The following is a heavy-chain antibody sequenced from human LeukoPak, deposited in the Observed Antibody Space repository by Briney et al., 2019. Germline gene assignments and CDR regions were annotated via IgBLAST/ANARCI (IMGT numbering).Heavy chain of an antibody. CDR3: ARETSQKGAHYMDV. CDR2: IYYSGST. CDR1: GGSISSYY. D-gene: IGHD3-16*01. V-gene: IGHV4-59*01. J-gene: IGHJ6*03. Sequence: PSETLSLTCTVSGGSISSYYWSWIRQPPGKGLEYIGYIYYSGSTNYNPSLKSRLTISVDTSKNQFSLKLGSVTAADTAVYYCARETSQKGAHYMDVWGKGTTVTISS.